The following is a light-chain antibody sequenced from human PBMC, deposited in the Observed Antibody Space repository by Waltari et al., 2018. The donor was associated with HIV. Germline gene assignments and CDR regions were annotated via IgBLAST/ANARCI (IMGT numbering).Light chain of an antibody. CDR3: CSYGGFTTYV. V-gene: IGLV2-23*01. CDR2: EDT. J-gene: IGLJ1*01. Sequence: QSARTQPASVSGSPGQSITISCIGTSSDVWGYSLFSWYQHHPGKAPQLLIFEDTERPSGVSNRFSASKSGATASLTISGLLAEDAADYYCCSYGGFTTYVFGSGTKVTVL. CDR1: SSDVWGYSL.